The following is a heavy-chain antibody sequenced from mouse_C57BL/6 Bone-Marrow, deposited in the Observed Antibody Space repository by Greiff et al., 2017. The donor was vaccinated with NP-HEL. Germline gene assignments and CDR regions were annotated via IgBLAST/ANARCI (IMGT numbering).Heavy chain of an antibody. CDR3: ARWLLRYFDV. J-gene: IGHJ1*03. V-gene: IGHV1-69*01. CDR2: IDPSDSYT. Sequence: QVQLQQPVAELVMPGASVKLSCKASGYTFTSYWMHWVKQRPGQGLEWIGEIDPSDSYTNYNQKFKGKSTLTVDKSSSTAYMQLSSLTSEDSAVYYCARWLLRYFDVWGTGTTVTVSS. CDR1: GYTFTSYW. D-gene: IGHD2-3*01.